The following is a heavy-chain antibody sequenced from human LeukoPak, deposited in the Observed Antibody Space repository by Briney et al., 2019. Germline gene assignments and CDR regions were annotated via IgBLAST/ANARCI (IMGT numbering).Heavy chain of an antibody. V-gene: IGHV4-61*01. CDR1: GGSVSSGSYY. CDR2: ICYSGST. Sequence: SETLSLTCTVSGGSVSSGSYYWSWIRQPPGKGLEWIGYICYSGSTNYNPSLRSRVTISVDTSKNQFSLKLSSVTAADTAVYYCARIVVTAIRTIDPWGQGTLVTVSS. CDR3: ARIVVTAIRTIDP. J-gene: IGHJ5*02. D-gene: IGHD2-21*02.